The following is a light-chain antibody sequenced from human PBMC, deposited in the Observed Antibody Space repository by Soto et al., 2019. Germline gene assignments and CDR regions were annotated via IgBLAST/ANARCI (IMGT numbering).Light chain of an antibody. V-gene: IGKV3-20*01. J-gene: IGKJ1*01. CDR2: GAS. Sequence: TVLSQSPGTLSLSPGERATLSCRASQSVSNNYLAWYQQKPGQAPRLLIYGASNRATGIPDRFSGSGSGTDFTLTISRLEPEDFAVYYCQQYGSSPPTFGQGTMVDIK. CDR1: QSVSNNY. CDR3: QQYGSSPPT.